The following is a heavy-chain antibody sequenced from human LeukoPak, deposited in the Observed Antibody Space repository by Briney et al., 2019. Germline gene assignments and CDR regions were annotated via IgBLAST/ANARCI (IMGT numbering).Heavy chain of an antibody. CDR2: ISSNGGST. V-gene: IGHV3-64*01. J-gene: IGHJ5*02. Sequence: PGGSLRLSCAASGFTFSSYAMSWVRQAPGKGLEYVSAISSNGGSTYYANSVKGRFTISRDNSKNTLYLQMGSLRAEDMAVYYCARVFPNTAMVTGWFDPWGQGTLVTVSS. D-gene: IGHD5-18*01. CDR3: ARVFPNTAMVTGWFDP. CDR1: GFTFSSYA.